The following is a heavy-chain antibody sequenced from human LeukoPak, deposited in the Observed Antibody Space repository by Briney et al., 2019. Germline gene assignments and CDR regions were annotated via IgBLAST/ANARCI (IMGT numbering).Heavy chain of an antibody. CDR3: ARDGRELPPYYHYYMDV. J-gene: IGHJ6*03. D-gene: IGHD1-26*01. CDR2: ISAYNGNT. CDR1: GYTFTSYG. V-gene: IGHV1-18*01. Sequence: AASVKVSCKASGYTFTSYGISWVRQAPGQGLEWMGWISAYNGNTNYAQKLQGRVTMTTDTSTSTAYMELRSLRSDDTAVYYCARDGRELPPYYHYYMDVWGKGTTVTVSS.